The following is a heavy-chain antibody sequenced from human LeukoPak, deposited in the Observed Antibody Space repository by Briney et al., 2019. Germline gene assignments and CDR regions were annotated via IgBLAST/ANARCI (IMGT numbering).Heavy chain of an antibody. CDR2: IIPILGIA. CDR3: ARSTAAWGGSYYFDY. CDR1: GGTFSSYT. J-gene: IGHJ4*02. Sequence: SVKVSCKASGGTFSSYTISWVRQAPGQGLEWMGRIIPILGIANYAQKFQGRVTITADKSTSTAYMELSSLRSEDTAVYYCARSTAAWGGSYYFDYWGQGTLVTVSS. V-gene: IGHV1-69*02. D-gene: IGHD1-26*01.